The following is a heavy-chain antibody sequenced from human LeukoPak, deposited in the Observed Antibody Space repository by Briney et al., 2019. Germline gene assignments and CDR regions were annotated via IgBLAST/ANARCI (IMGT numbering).Heavy chain of an antibody. Sequence: GGSLRLSCTASGFAFGDYAMNWVRQAPGKGLEWVGFIRSKAYNGTTEYAASAKGRFTISRDDSKSIAYLQMNSLKSEDTAVYYCTSGANSLWGQGTLVTVSS. D-gene: IGHD4-23*01. V-gene: IGHV3-49*04. CDR1: GFAFGDYA. CDR2: IRSKAYNGTT. CDR3: TSGANSL. J-gene: IGHJ4*02.